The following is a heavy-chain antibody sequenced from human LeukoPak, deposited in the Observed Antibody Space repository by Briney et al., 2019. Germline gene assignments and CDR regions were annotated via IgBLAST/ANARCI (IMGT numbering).Heavy chain of an antibody. D-gene: IGHD5-18*01. J-gene: IGHJ4*02. CDR2: ISSSSSYI. Sequence: GGSLRLSCAASGFTFSSYSMNWVRQAPGKGLEWVSSISSSSSYIYYADSVKGRFTISRDNAKNSLYLQMNSLRAEDTAVYYCARGRGYSYGPFDYWGQGTLVTVSS. CDR3: ARGRGYSYGPFDY. CDR1: GFTFSSYS. V-gene: IGHV3-21*01.